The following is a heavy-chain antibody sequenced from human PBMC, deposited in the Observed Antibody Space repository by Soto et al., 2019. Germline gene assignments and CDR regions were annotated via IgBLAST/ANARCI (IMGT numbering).Heavy chain of an antibody. CDR2: IYYSGST. Sequence: QLQLQESGPGLVKPSETLSLTCTVSGGSISSSSYYWGWIRQPPGKGLEWIGSIYYSGSTYYNPSPKSRVPISVDTSKNPFSLKLSSVTAADTAVYYCARELYGDYRYYYYYYMDVWGKGTTVTVSS. V-gene: IGHV4-39*02. D-gene: IGHD4-17*01. CDR3: ARELYGDYRYYYYYYMDV. CDR1: GGSISSSSYY. J-gene: IGHJ6*03.